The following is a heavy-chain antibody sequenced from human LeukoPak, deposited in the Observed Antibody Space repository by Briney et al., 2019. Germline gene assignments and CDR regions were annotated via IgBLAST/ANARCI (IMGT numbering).Heavy chain of an antibody. CDR3: ARGPAMVLDY. J-gene: IGHJ4*02. CDR1: GGSFSGYY. V-gene: IGHV4-34*01. Sequence: SETLSLTCAVYGGSFSGYYWSWIRQPPGKGLEWIGEINHSGSTNYNPSLKSRVTISVDTSKNQFSLKLSSVTAADTAVYYCARGPAMVLDYWGQGTLVTVSS. D-gene: IGHD5-18*01. CDR2: INHSGST.